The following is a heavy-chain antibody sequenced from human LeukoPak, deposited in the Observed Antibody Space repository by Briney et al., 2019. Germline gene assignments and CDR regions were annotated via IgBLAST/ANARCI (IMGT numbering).Heavy chain of an antibody. J-gene: IGHJ4*02. CDR3: AKRDSAGLYYFVN. CDR2: IGRSVGAT. CDR1: GFTFSSYA. D-gene: IGHD5-18*01. V-gene: IGHV3-23*01. Sequence: PGGSLRLSCAASGFTFSSYAMSWVRQAPGKGLEWASSIGRSVGATYYADSVKGRCTISRDNSKNTLYLQMNSLRAEDTAVYYCAKRDSAGLYYFVNWGQGTLVTVSS.